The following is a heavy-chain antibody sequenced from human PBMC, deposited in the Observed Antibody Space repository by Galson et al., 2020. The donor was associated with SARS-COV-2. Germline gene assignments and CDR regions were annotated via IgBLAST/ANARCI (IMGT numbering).Heavy chain of an antibody. V-gene: IGHV6-1*01. CDR3: ARGRSGMTVSLFEY. CDR2: TYYRSYRSRWFD. J-gene: IGHJ4*02. Sequence: SQTLSLTCAISGDRISNNNPAWTWIRQSPSRGLEWLGRTYYRSYRSRWFDDYALSVKSRMTVTSDTSKNHISLHLNSVTAEDTAIYYCARGRSGMTVSLFEYWGQGSLDTVSS. CDR1: GDRISNNNPA. D-gene: IGHD6-19*01.